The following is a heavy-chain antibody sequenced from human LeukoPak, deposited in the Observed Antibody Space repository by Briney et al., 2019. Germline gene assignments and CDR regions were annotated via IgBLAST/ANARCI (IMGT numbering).Heavy chain of an antibody. D-gene: IGHD3-22*01. Sequence: SETLSLTCTVSGGSISSYYWSWIRQPPGKGLEWIGYIYYSGSTNYDPSLKSRVTISVDTSKNQFSLKLSSVTAADTAVYYCARSDYYDSSGYYYAYYFDYWGQGTLVTVSS. CDR2: IYYSGST. J-gene: IGHJ4*02. CDR3: ARSDYYDSSGYYYAYYFDY. CDR1: GGSISSYY. V-gene: IGHV4-59*01.